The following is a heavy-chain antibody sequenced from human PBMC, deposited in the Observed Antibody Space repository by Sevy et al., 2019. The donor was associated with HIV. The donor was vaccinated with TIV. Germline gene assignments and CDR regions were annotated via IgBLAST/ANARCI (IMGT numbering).Heavy chain of an antibody. D-gene: IGHD1-26*01. CDR2: VNPNNGDS. Sequence: ASVKVSCKASGFTFSDYYMHWVRQAPGQGLEWMGWVNPNNGDSRSAQKFQGRVTLTGDMSISTAYMELTRLRSDDKAIYFCTRDDIYSHPWEFDWWGHGALVTVSS. CDR1: GFTFSDYY. J-gene: IGHJ4*01. CDR3: TRDDIYSHPWEFDW. V-gene: IGHV1-2*02.